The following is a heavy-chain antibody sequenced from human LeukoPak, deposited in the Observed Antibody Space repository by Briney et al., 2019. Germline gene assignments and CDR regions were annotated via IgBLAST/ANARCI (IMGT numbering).Heavy chain of an antibody. CDR1: GGSISSYY. J-gene: IGHJ4*02. Sequence: SETLSLTCTVSGGSISSYYWSWIRQPPGKGLEWSGYIYYSGSTNYNPSLKSRVTISVDTSKNQFSLKLSSVTAADTAVYYCARVRVYYGSGSLDYWGQGTLVTVSS. CDR2: IYYSGST. CDR3: ARVRVYYGSGSLDY. V-gene: IGHV4-59*01. D-gene: IGHD3-10*01.